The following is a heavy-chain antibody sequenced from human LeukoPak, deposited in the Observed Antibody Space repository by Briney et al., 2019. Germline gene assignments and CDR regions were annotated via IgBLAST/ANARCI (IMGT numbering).Heavy chain of an antibody. V-gene: IGHV3-30*04. CDR1: GFTFSSYA. J-gene: IGHJ4*02. Sequence: GGSLRLSCAASGFTFSSYAMHWVRQAPGKGLEWVAVISYDGSNKYYADSVKGRFTISRDNAKNTLYLQMNSLRAEDTAVYYCARGGHQWLVRGGVDYWGQGTLVTVSS. CDR2: ISYDGSNK. D-gene: IGHD6-19*01. CDR3: ARGGHQWLVRGGVDY.